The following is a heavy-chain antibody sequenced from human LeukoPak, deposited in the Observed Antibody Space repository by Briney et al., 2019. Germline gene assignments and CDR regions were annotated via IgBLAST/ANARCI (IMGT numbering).Heavy chain of an antibody. CDR3: ARVKGHSEDIAFDI. J-gene: IGHJ3*02. Sequence: ASVKVSCKASGYTFTGYYMHWVRQAPGQGLEWMGWINPNSGGTNYAQKFQGRVTMTRDTSISTAYMELSRLRSDDTAVYYCARVKGHSEDIAFDIWGQGTMATVSS. CDR1: GYTFTGYY. CDR2: INPNSGGT. V-gene: IGHV1-2*02. D-gene: IGHD2-15*01.